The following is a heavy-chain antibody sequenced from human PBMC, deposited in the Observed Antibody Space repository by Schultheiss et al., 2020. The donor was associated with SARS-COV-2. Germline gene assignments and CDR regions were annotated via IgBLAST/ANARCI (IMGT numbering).Heavy chain of an antibody. Sequence: SETLSLTCTVSGGSISSSSYYWGWIRQPPGKGLEWIGYIYYSGSTYYNPSLKSRVTISVDTSTTQFSLKLGSVTAADTAVYYCARDRIDYGGNLPPGYWGQGTLVTVSS. CDR2: IYYSGST. V-gene: IGHV4-39*02. CDR3: ARDRIDYGGNLPPGY. CDR1: GGSISSSSYY. J-gene: IGHJ4*02. D-gene: IGHD4-23*01.